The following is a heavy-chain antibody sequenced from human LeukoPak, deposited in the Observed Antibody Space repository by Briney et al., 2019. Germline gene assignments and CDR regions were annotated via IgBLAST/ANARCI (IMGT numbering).Heavy chain of an antibody. CDR3: ARDVGGSLDP. Sequence: PGGSLRLSCAASGFTFSSSWMAWVRQAPGKGLEWVANIKQDGSSTNYVAPVRGRFTISRDNAKNTLYLQMNSLRAEDKAVYYCARDVGGSLDPWGQGTLVTVSS. V-gene: IGHV3-7*01. CDR2: IKQDGSST. D-gene: IGHD1-26*01. J-gene: IGHJ5*02. CDR1: GFTFSSSW.